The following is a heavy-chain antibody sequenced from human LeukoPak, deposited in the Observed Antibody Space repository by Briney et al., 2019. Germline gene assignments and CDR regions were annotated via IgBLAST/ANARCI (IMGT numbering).Heavy chain of an antibody. CDR2: IYYSGST. Sequence: SETLSLTCTVSGGSISSSSYYWGWIRQPPGKGPEWIGNIYYSGSTYYNPSLKSRATISADTSKNQFSLKLSSVTAADSAMYYCARLGSSAPLYYFDYWGQGTLVTVSS. V-gene: IGHV4-39*01. CDR1: GGSISSSSYY. CDR3: ARLGSSAPLYYFDY. J-gene: IGHJ4*02. D-gene: IGHD6-19*01.